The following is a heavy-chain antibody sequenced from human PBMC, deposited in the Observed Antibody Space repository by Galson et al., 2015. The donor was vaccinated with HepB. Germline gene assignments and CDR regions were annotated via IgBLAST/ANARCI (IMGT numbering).Heavy chain of an antibody. CDR2: INPNSGGT. V-gene: IGHV1-2*04. Sequence: SVKVSCKASGYTSTGYYMHWVRQAPGQGLEWMGWINPNSGGTNYAQKFQGWVTMTRDTSISTAYMELSRLRSDDTAVYYCARDFRDIVVVPAPLGGMDVWGQGTTVTVSS. D-gene: IGHD2-2*01. J-gene: IGHJ6*02. CDR1: GYTSTGYY. CDR3: ARDFRDIVVVPAPLGGMDV.